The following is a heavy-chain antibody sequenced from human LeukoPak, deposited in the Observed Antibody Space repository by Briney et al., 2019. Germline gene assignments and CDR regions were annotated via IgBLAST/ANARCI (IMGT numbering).Heavy chain of an antibody. CDR2: IIPILGIA. CDR1: GGTLSSYA. D-gene: IGHD5-24*01. Sequence: SVKVSCKASGGTLSSYAISWVRQAPGQGLEWMGRIIPILGIANYAQKFQGRVTMTRDTSISTAYMELSSLRSEDTAVYYCGRGAGSDGRDWFDPWGQGTLVTVSS. J-gene: IGHJ5*02. CDR3: GRGAGSDGRDWFDP. V-gene: IGHV1-69*04.